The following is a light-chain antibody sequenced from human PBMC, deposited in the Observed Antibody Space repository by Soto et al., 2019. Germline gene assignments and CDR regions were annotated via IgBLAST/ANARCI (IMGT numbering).Light chain of an antibody. CDR3: QQYKRNPLT. CDR1: QTVSSW. CDR2: KAS. V-gene: IGKV1-5*03. Sequence: DIQMTQSPSTLSASVGDRVTITCRASQTVSSWLAWYQQKPGKAPKLLIYKASTLQSGVPSRFSGSGSGTEFTLTISSLQPDDFAAYYCQQYKRNPLTFGGGTKVDIK. J-gene: IGKJ4*01.